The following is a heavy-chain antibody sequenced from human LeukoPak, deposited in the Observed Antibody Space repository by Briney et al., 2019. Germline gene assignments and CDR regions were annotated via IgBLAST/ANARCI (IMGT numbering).Heavy chain of an antibody. J-gene: IGHJ5*02. CDR3: ARDRGGYPFDP. CDR1: GGSISSYY. Sequence: SETLSLTCTVSGGSISSYYWSWIRQPPGKGLEWIGYIYYSGSTNYSPSLKSRVTISVDTSKNQFSLKLSSVTAADTAVYYCARDRGGYPFDPWGQGTLVTVSS. V-gene: IGHV4-59*01. CDR2: IYYSGST. D-gene: IGHD3-22*01.